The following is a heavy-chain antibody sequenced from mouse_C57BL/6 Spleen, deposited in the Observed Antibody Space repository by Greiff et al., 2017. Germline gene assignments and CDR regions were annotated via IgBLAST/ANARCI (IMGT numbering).Heavy chain of an antibody. CDR1: GYSFTGYY. D-gene: IGHD1-1*01. Sequence: VQLQQSGPELVKPGASVKISCKASGYSFTGYYMNWVKQSPEKSLEWIGEINPSTGGTTYNQKFKAKATLTVDKSSSTAYMQLKSLTSEDSAVYYCARSSITTVVATDYCGQGTTLTVSS. CDR2: INPSTGGT. V-gene: IGHV1-42*01. CDR3: ARSSITTVVATDY. J-gene: IGHJ2*01.